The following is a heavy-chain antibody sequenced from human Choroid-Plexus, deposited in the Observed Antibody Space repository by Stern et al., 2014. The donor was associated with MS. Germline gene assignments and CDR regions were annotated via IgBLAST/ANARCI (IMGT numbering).Heavy chain of an antibody. J-gene: IGHJ6*02. V-gene: IGHV1-2*02. CDR3: ARDQRGITIFGVVTDYYYLGMDV. D-gene: IGHD3-3*01. CDR2: INPHTGGT. CDR1: GYIFTGYY. Sequence: QLVQSGAEVKKPGASVKVSCKTSGYIFTGYYIHWVRQAPGQGLEWMAWINPHTGGTKYAQKFQGRVTMSRDTSISTAYVELSSLTSDDTAVYYCARDQRGITIFGVVTDYYYLGMDVWGQGTTVTVSS.